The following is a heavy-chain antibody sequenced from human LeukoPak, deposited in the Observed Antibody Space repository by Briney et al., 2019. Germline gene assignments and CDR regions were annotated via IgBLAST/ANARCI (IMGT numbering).Heavy chain of an antibody. Sequence: SVKVSCKASGGTFSSHAMNWVRQAPGQGLEWMGGVIPILDITDYAQKFQGRVTITADESTSTAYMELSSLRSEDTAVYYCASRYYGSGSYSFDYWGQGTLVTVSS. CDR1: GGTFSSHA. V-gene: IGHV1-69*10. CDR2: VIPILDIT. J-gene: IGHJ4*02. CDR3: ASRYYGSGSYSFDY. D-gene: IGHD3-10*01.